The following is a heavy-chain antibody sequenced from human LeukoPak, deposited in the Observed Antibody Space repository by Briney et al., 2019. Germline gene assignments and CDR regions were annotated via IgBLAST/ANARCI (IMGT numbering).Heavy chain of an antibody. J-gene: IGHJ3*02. V-gene: IGHV1-18*01. CDR2: IGAYNGNT. CDR3: AREGMATITRDAFDI. CDR1: GYTFTSYG. D-gene: IGHD5-24*01. Sequence: ASVKVSCKASGYTFTSYGISWVRQAPGQGLEWMGWIGAYNGNTNYAQKFQGRVTMTTDTSTSTAYMELRSLRSDDTAVYYCAREGMATITRDAFDIWGQGTMVTVSS.